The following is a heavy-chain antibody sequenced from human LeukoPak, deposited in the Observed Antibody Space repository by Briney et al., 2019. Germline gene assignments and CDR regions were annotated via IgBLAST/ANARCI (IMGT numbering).Heavy chain of an antibody. J-gene: IGHJ3*02. CDR3: ANFKRTKGPKAFDI. V-gene: IGHV4-38-2*02. D-gene: IGHD2-8*01. CDR2: IYHSGNT. Sequence: PSETLSLTCIVSGYSISSGYYWGWIRQPPGKGLEWIGSIYHSGNTYYNPSLKSRVTISVDTSRNQFSLRLSSVTAADTAVYYCANFKRTKGPKAFDIWGQGTMVTVSS. CDR1: GYSISSGYY.